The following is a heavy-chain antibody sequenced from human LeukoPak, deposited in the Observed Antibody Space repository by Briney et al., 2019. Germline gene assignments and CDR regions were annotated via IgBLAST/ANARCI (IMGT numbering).Heavy chain of an antibody. CDR1: GFAFNTYA. J-gene: IGHJ4*02. D-gene: IGHD1-26*01. Sequence: GGSLRLSCAASGFAFNTYAMHWVRQAPGKGLEWVAVISYDGSNKYYADSVKGRFTISRDNSKNTLYLQMNSLRAEDTAVYYCARDPGGGFIVGASWGQGTLVTVSS. CDR2: ISYDGSNK. V-gene: IGHV3-30*19. CDR3: ARDPGGGFIVGAS.